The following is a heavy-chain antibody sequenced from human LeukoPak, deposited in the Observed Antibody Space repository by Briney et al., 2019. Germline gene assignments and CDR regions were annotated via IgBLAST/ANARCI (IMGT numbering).Heavy chain of an antibody. CDR2: IYSGGSA. D-gene: IGHD3-10*02. Sequence: GGSLRLSCAASGFTVSSNYMNWVRQAPGKGLEWVSVIYSGGSAYYADSVKGRFTISRDNSKNTLYLQMNSLRAEDTAVYYCAELGITMIGGVWGKGTTVTISS. CDR1: GFTVSSNY. V-gene: IGHV3-66*01. CDR3: AELGITMIGGV. J-gene: IGHJ6*04.